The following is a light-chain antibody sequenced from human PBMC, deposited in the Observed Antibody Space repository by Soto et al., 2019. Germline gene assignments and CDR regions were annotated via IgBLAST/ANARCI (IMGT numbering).Light chain of an antibody. CDR3: QRYNEWPLT. V-gene: IGKV3-15*01. J-gene: IGKJ4*01. CDR1: QSISKN. CDR2: GAS. Sequence: EIVLTQSPATLSVSLGERATLSCRASQSISKNLAWYQQKPGQTPRLLIYGASTRATGVPARFSGTGSGTDFTLTISKLQSADFAVYYCQRYNEWPLTFGGGTKVEI.